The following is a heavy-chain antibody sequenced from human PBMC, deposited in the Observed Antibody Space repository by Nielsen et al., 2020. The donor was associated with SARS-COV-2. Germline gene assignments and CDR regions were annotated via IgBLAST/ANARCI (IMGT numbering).Heavy chain of an antibody. D-gene: IGHD5-24*01. J-gene: IGHJ4*02. CDR2: IKQDGSEK. CDR3: AKDGGRWLQEFDY. Sequence: GESLKISCAASGFTFSSYWMSWVRQAPGKGLEWVANIKQDGSEKYYVDSVKGRFTISRDNSKNTLYLQMNSLRAEDTAVYYCAKDGGRWLQEFDYWGQGTLVTVSS. V-gene: IGHV3-7*01. CDR1: GFTFSSYW.